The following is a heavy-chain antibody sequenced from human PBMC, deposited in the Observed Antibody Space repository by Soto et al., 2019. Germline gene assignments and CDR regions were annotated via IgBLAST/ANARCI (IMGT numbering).Heavy chain of an antibody. Sequence: EVQLVQSGAEVKKPGESLRISCQGSGYSFADYWVAWVRQMPGKGLEWVGKIDPSDSYSNYNSSFQGHVTISVDKSINTAYLQWSSLKASDTGIYYCARQDGWAVASRRNWFDPWGQGTLVTVSS. V-gene: IGHV5-10-1*03. D-gene: IGHD3-16*01. CDR1: GYSFADYW. CDR3: ARQDGWAVASRRNWFDP. J-gene: IGHJ5*02. CDR2: IDPSDSYS.